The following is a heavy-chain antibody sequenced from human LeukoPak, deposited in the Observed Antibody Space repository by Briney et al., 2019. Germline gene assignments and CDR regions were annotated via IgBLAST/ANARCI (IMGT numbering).Heavy chain of an antibody. J-gene: IGHJ4*02. Sequence: GGSLRLSCAASGFTFSSYAMSWVRQAPGKGLEWVSAISGSGGSTYYADSVKGRFTISRDNSKNTLYLQMNSLRAEDTAVYYCAKDYSSGWYATPYFDYWGQGTLVTVSS. V-gene: IGHV3-23*01. CDR1: GFTFSSYA. CDR3: AKDYSSGWYATPYFDY. CDR2: ISGSGGST. D-gene: IGHD6-19*01.